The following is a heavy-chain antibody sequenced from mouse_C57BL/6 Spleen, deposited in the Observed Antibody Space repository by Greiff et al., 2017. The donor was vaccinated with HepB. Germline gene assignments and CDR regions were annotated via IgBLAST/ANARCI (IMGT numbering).Heavy chain of an antibody. CDR2: INPNNGGT. J-gene: IGHJ3*01. V-gene: IGHV1-22*01. CDR3: ARGGDWVFAY. D-gene: IGHD4-1*01. Sequence: EVKLMESGPELVKPGASVKMSCKASGYTFTDYNMHWVKQSHGKSLEWIGYINPNNGGTSYNQKFKGKATLTVNKSSSTAYMELRSLTSEDSAVYYCARGGDWVFAYWGQGTLVTVSA. CDR1: GYTFTDYN.